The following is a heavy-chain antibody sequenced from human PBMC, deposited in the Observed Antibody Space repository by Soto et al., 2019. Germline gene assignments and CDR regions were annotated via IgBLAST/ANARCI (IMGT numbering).Heavy chain of an antibody. Sequence: SETLSLTCTVSGGSISSSSYYWGWIRQPPGKGLEWIGSIYYSGSTYYNPSLKSRVTISVDTSKNQFSLKLSSVTAADTAVYYCARPSAVAGGYYYYMDVWGKGTTVTSP. J-gene: IGHJ6*03. CDR3: ARPSAVAGGYYYYMDV. CDR1: GGSISSSSYY. V-gene: IGHV4-39*01. CDR2: IYYSGST. D-gene: IGHD6-19*01.